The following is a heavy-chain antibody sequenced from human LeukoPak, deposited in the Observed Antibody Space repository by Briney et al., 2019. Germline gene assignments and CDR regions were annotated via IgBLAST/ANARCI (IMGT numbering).Heavy chain of an antibody. Sequence: GGSLRLSCAASGFTVSSNEMSWVRQAPGKGLEWVSSISGGSTYYADSRKGRFTISRDNSKNTLHLQMNSLRAEDTAVYYCARGKMIWFGEYPDYWGQGTLVTVSS. CDR1: GFTVSSNE. CDR2: ISGGST. J-gene: IGHJ4*02. V-gene: IGHV3-38-3*01. D-gene: IGHD3-10*01. CDR3: ARGKMIWFGEYPDY.